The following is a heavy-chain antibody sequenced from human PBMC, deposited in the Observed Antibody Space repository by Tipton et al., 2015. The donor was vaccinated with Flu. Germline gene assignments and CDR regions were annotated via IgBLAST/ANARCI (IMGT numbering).Heavy chain of an antibody. D-gene: IGHD3-10*01. V-gene: IGHV4-61*01. J-gene: IGHJ3*02. CDR1: GGSVSSGSYY. Sequence: TLSLTCTVSGGSVSSGSYYWSWIRQPPGKGLEWIGYIYYSGSTNYNPSLKSRVTISVDTSKNQFSLKLSSVTAADTAVYYCARVMVRGVIPDAFDIWGQGTMVTVSS. CDR2: IYYSGST. CDR3: ARVMVRGVIPDAFDI.